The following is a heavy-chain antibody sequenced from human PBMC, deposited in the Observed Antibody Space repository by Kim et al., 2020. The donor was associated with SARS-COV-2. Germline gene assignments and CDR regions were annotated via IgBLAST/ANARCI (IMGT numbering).Heavy chain of an antibody. CDR3: ARDPAKTGTRVTALDY. CDR1: GYTFTGYY. V-gene: IGHV1-2*06. D-gene: IGHD1-1*01. J-gene: IGHJ4*02. Sequence: ASVKVSCKASGYTFTGYYMHWVRQAPGQGLEWMGRINPNSGGTNYAQKFQGRVTMTRDTSISTAYMELSRLRSDDTAVYYCARDPAKTGTRVTALDYWGQGTLVTVSS. CDR2: INPNSGGT.